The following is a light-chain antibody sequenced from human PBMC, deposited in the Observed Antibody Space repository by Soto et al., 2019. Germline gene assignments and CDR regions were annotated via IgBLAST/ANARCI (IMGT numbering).Light chain of an antibody. CDR1: YSLLYNYGVTY. CDR2: RVS. CDR3: MQGTHWPKT. Sequence: DVLMTQSPVSLPVGLGQPASISCRSSYSLLYNYGVTYLNWFQQRPGQSPRRLIYRVSNRDSGVPDRFSGSGSGTNFTLKLSSVDAEEEGIYYGMQGTHWPKTFGQGTKVEVK. V-gene: IGKV2-30*01. J-gene: IGKJ1*01.